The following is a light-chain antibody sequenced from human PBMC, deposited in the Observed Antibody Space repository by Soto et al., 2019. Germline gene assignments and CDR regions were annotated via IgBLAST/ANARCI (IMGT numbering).Light chain of an antibody. V-gene: IGLV1-44*01. CDR1: SSNIGSGS. CDR3: ASWDVSLNGLYV. J-gene: IGLJ1*01. CDR2: NND. Sequence: QSVLTQPPSASGTPGQRVTISCSGTSSNIGSGSVNWYQQLPGTAPKLLIYNNDQWPSGVPDRFSGSKSGTSASLDISGLQSEDEADYYCASWDVSLNGLYVFGTGTKATVL.